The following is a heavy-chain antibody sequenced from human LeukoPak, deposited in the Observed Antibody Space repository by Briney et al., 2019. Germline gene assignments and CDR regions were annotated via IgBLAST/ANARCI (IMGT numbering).Heavy chain of an antibody. CDR3: ANSAAVGTFY. CDR2: ISGSGGSST. J-gene: IGHJ4*02. D-gene: IGHD6-13*01. CDR1: GFTFSSYA. V-gene: IGHV3-23*01. Sequence: GGTLRLSCAASGFTFSSYAMSWVRQAPGKGLEWVSAISGSGGSSTYYADSVKGRFTISRDNSKNTLYLQMNSLRAEDTAVYYCANSAAVGTFYWGQGTLVTVSS.